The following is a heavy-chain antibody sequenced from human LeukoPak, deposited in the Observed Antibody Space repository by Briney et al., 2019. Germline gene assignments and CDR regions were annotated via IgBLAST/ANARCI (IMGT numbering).Heavy chain of an antibody. D-gene: IGHD2-15*01. CDR2: IKQDGSEK. J-gene: IGHJ4*02. V-gene: IGHV3-7*01. CDR1: GFTFSSYW. Sequence: GGSLRLSCAASGFTFSSYWMSWVRQAPGKGLGWVANIKQDGSEKYYVDSVKGRFTISRDNAKNSLYLQMNSLRAEDTAVYYCARVADCRGGSCYSGVVYFDYWGQGTLVTVSS. CDR3: ARVADCRGGSCYSGVVYFDY.